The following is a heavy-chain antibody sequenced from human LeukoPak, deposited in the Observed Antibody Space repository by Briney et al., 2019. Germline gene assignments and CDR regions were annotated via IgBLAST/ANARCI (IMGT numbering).Heavy chain of an antibody. CDR2: INHSGST. D-gene: IGHD3-3*01. J-gene: IGHJ5*02. CDR3: ARGGSITIFGVVIIPVSYRFDP. V-gene: IGHV4-34*01. CDR1: GGSFSGYY. Sequence: TSETLSLTCAVYGGSFSGYYWSWIRQPPGKGLEWIGEINHSGSTNYNPSLKSRVTISVDTSKNQFSLKLSSMTAADTAVYYCARGGSITIFGVVIIPVSYRFDPWGQGTLVTVSS.